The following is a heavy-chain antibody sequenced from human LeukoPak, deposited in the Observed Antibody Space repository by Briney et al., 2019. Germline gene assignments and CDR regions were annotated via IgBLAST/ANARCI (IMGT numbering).Heavy chain of an antibody. J-gene: IGHJ4*02. CDR2: FCHSGST. V-gene: IGHV4-38-2*02. D-gene: IGHD6-13*01. CDR1: GYSINSGYY. Sequence: SETLSLTCTVSGYSINSGYYWGWIRQPPGKGLEWIGSFCHSGSTYYNPSLKSRVTISVDTSKNQFSLKLSSVTAADTAVYYCARGPIAAAGTNGNYFDYWGQGTLVTVSS. CDR3: ARGPIAAAGTNGNYFDY.